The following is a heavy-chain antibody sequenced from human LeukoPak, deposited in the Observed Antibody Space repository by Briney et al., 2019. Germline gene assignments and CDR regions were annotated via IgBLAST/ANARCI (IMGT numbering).Heavy chain of an antibody. CDR2: INHSGST. D-gene: IGHD6-6*01. J-gene: IGHJ4*02. Sequence: SETLSLTCAVYGGSFSGYYWSWIRQPPGKGLEWIGEINHSGSTNYNPSLKSRVTISVDTSKNQFSLKLSSVTAADTAVYYCARSGTMWQLVSLDYWGQGTLVTVSS. CDR3: ARSGTMWQLVSLDY. CDR1: GGSFSGYY. V-gene: IGHV4-34*01.